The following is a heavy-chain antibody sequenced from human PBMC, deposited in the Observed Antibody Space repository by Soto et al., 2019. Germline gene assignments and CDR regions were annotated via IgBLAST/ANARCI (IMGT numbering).Heavy chain of an antibody. CDR3: ARGGHVVVGTAALDY. Sequence: QVQLMQSGAEVKKPGASVKVSCKASGDTFTEYYIHWVRQAPGQGLEWMGTVNPSGGHTTYAQHFLGRVALTRDTATSTLYMERTSLTSEDTAGYYCARGGHVVVGTAALDYWGQGTLVTVSS. J-gene: IGHJ4*02. V-gene: IGHV1-46*01. D-gene: IGHD2-21*02. CDR1: GDTFTEYY. CDR2: VNPSGGHT.